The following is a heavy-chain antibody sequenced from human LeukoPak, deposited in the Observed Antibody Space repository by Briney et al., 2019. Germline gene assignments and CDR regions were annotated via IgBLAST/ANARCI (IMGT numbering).Heavy chain of an antibody. V-gene: IGHV3-9*01. CDR1: GFTFDDYA. CDR3: AKATGDWYFDL. Sequence: GGSLRLSCAASGFTFDDYAMHWVRQAPGKGLEWLSGISWNSGTRGYADSVKGRFTISRDNAKNSLYLQVNSLRPDDTAFYYCAKATGDWYFDLWGRGTLVTVSS. CDR2: ISWNSGTR. J-gene: IGHJ2*01. D-gene: IGHD7-27*01.